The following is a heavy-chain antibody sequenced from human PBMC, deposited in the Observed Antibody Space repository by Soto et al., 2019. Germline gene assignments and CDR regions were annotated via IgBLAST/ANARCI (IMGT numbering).Heavy chain of an antibody. J-gene: IGHJ3*02. CDR2: INWNGGST. CDR1: GFTFDDYG. D-gene: IGHD3-3*01. V-gene: IGHV3-20*01. Sequence: RPGGSLRLSCAASGFTFDDYGMSWVRQAPGKGLEWVSGINWNGGSTGYADSVKGRFTISRDNAKNSLYLQMNSLRAEDTALCHCAREEKVAPHVSYYDFWSGYTGDDAFDIWGQGTMVTVSS. CDR3: AREEKVAPHVSYYDFWSGYTGDDAFDI.